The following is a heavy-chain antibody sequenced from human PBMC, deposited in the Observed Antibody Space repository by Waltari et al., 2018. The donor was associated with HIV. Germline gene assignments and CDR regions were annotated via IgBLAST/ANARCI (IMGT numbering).Heavy chain of an antibody. Sequence: QVELQQGGAGRLKPSETLSLSCAVSGGSFRPYYWSWIRQPPGKGLEWMGEINNSGSINFKPSLKSRLNISLDASKKQSSLHLTSVTAAETALYYCATRGDYGDLPKYFDLWGRGTLVTVSS. J-gene: IGHJ2*01. V-gene: IGHV4-34*02. CDR2: INNSGSI. CDR3: ATRGDYGDLPKYFDL. CDR1: GGSFRPYY. D-gene: IGHD4-17*01.